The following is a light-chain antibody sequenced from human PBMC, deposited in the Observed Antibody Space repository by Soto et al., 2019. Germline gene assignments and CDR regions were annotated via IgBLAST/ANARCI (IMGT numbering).Light chain of an antibody. V-gene: IGKV3-11*01. CDR1: QSVSSN. J-gene: IGKJ5*01. Sequence: EIVMTQSPATLSVSPGERAALSFRASQSVSSNLAWYQQKPGQAPRLLIYGASNRATGIPARFSGSGSGTDFTLTISSLEPEDFAVYYCQQRSNWPITFGQGTRLEI. CDR2: GAS. CDR3: QQRSNWPIT.